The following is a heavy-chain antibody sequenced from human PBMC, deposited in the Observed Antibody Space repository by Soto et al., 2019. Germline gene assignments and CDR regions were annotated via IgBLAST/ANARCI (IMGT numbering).Heavy chain of an antibody. CDR3: ARGGSYWARRHYFDS. V-gene: IGHV1-8*02. Sequence: QVQLVQYGAEMKKPGASVKVSCKASGYTFTSYDINWVRQAAGQGPEWMGSVTPRNGDTAFAQKYQGRVTVTSNTPMRTVNMELSNLRSDDTAVYYCARGGSYWARRHYFDSWGQGTLVTVSS. D-gene: IGHD2-15*01. CDR1: GYTFTSYD. J-gene: IGHJ4*02. CDR2: VTPRNGDT.